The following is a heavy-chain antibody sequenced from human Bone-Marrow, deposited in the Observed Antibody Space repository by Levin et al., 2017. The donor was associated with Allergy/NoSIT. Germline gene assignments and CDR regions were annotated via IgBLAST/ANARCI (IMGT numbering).Heavy chain of an antibody. D-gene: IGHD3-3*01. J-gene: IGHJ4*02. V-gene: IGHV3-11*01. CDR1: GFNFGDYY. CDR2: ISSSGRSGTTI. CDR3: ARAPYNTIDY. Sequence: SCAASGFNFGDYYMTWIRQAPGMGLEWIAYISSSGRSGTTIHYGDSVKGRFTISRDNAKNSLYLQMNSLRAEDTALYYCARAPYNTIDYWGQGALVTVSS.